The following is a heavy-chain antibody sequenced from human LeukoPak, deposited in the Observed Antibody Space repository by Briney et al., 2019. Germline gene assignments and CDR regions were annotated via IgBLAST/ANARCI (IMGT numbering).Heavy chain of an antibody. J-gene: IGHJ4*02. D-gene: IGHD4-17*01. V-gene: IGHV3-30*02. Sequence: GGSLRLSCAASVFTSSTYGFHWVRQAPGKGLEWVAFIASDGSDNYYANSVKGRFTISRDNSKNTPYLQMNSLRSEDTAVYYCAKGLGDYDDFRLGYWGQGTLVTVSS. CDR1: VFTSSTYG. CDR3: AKGLGDYDDFRLGY. CDR2: IASDGSDN.